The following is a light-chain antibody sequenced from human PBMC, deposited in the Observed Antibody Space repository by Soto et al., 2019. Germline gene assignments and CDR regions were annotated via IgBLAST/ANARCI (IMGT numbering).Light chain of an antibody. CDR2: DAS. J-gene: IGKJ5*01. Sequence: AIQLTQSPSSLSASLGDRVTITCRASQGISSALAWYQQKPGKAPKLLIYDASSLESGVPSRFSGSGSGTDFTLTISSLQPEDFATYYCPQFNNYPITFGHGTRLEIK. V-gene: IGKV1D-13*01. CDR3: PQFNNYPIT. CDR1: QGISSA.